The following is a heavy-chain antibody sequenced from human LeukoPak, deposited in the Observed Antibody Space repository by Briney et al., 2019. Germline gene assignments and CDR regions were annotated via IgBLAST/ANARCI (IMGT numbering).Heavy chain of an antibody. Sequence: SATLSLTCNVSGGSISSYYWSWIRQPPGKGLEWMGYIYYSGSTNYNPSLKSQVTISVDTSKNQFSLKLSSVTAADTAVYYCARSPIVVVPAAKAYYYYGMDVWGQGTTVTVSS. V-gene: IGHV4-59*01. CDR2: IYYSGST. D-gene: IGHD2-2*01. J-gene: IGHJ6*02. CDR1: GGSISSYY. CDR3: ARSPIVVVPAAKAYYYYGMDV.